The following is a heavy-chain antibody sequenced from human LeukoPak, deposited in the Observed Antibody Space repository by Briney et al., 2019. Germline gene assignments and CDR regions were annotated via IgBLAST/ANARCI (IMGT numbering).Heavy chain of an antibody. D-gene: IGHD1-14*01. CDR3: TSPIRKSNYYYYGMDV. CDR1: GFTLWDYA. Sequence: GGSLRLSCTASGFTLWDYAMIWVRQAPGKGREWVGFISSKAYGGTTEYAASVKGRFTVSRDDSKGIAYLQMNSLKTEDTAVYYCTSPIRKSNYYYYGMDVWGQGTTVTVSS. V-gene: IGHV3-49*04. CDR2: ISSKAYGGTT. J-gene: IGHJ6*02.